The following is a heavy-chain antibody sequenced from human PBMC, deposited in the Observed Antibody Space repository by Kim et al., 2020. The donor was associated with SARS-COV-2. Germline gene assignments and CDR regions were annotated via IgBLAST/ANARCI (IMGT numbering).Heavy chain of an antibody. CDR1: GFTFDDYA. CDR3: AKDWEIFGSYYYYGMDV. V-gene: IGHV3-9*01. D-gene: IGHD1-26*01. CDR2: ISWNSGYI. Sequence: GGSLRLSCAASGFTFDDYAMHWVRQAPGKGLEWVSGISWNSGYIGYADSVKGRFTISRDNAKNSLYLQMNSLRTEDTALYYCAKDWEIFGSYYYYGMDVWGQGTKVTVSS. J-gene: IGHJ6*02.